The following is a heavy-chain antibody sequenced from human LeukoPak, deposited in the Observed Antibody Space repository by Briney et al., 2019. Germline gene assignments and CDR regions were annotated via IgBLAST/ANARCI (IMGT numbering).Heavy chain of an antibody. CDR3: AREGLGIAAAGTEVYFDY. Sequence: SETLSLTCTASGGSISNYYWSWIRQPAGKGLEWIGRIYTSGSTNYNPSLKSRVTMSVDTSKNQFSLKLSSVTAADTAVYYCAREGLGIAAAGTEVYFDYWGQGTLVTVSS. J-gene: IGHJ4*02. V-gene: IGHV4-4*07. CDR2: IYTSGST. CDR1: GGSISNYY. D-gene: IGHD6-13*01.